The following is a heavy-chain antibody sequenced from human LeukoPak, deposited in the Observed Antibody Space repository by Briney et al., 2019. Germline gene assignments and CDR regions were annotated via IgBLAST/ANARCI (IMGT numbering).Heavy chain of an antibody. D-gene: IGHD6-13*01. CDR1: GFTFSTNW. J-gene: IGHJ4*02. Sequence: GSLRLSCAASGFTFSTNWMSWVRQAPGKGLEWVANIKQDGSEKYYVDSVKGRFTISRDNAKNSLYLQMNSLRAEDTAMYYCARGSAGNDYWGQGTLVTVSS. V-gene: IGHV3-7*01. CDR3: ARGSAGNDY. CDR2: IKQDGSEK.